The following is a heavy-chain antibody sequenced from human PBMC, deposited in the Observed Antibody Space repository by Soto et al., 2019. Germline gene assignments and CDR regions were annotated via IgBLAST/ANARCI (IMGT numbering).Heavy chain of an antibody. CDR2: ISAAGDP. Sequence: EVQLVESGGGLVQPGGSLRLSCEASGFTFRNYDMHWVRQGTGKGLEWVSGISAAGDPDYADSVEGRFTIYRENAQNSFFLQMNSLRVGDTAVYYCARTDRDFYGLDVWGQGPTVIVSS. CDR1: GFTFRNYD. J-gene: IGHJ6*02. V-gene: IGHV3-13*05. CDR3: ARTDRDFYGLDV.